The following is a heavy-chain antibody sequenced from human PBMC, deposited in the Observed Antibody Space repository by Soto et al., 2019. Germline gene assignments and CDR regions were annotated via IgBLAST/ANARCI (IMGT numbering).Heavy chain of an antibody. D-gene: IGHD6-6*01. J-gene: IGHJ6*02. CDR2: INHSGST. CDR1: GGSFSGYH. CDR3: ARRKPRQLRHGTDV. Sequence: SETLSLTCAVYGGSFSGYHWNWIRQTPGKGLEWIGEINHSGSTRYNPSLKSRVTISLDTSKSQFSLKVTSVTAADTAVYYCARRKPRQLRHGTDVWGQGTRVTVSS. V-gene: IGHV4-34*01.